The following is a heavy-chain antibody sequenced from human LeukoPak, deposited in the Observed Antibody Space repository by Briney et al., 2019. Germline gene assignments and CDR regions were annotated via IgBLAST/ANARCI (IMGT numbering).Heavy chain of an antibody. CDR2: VHHSGTT. J-gene: IGHJ6*03. D-gene: IGHD6-13*01. V-gene: IGHV4-34*01. CDR3: ARAISAADLYYSYYYMDV. Sequence: SETLSLTCGVSGASFSDYYWNWIRQPPGRGLEWIGEVHHSGTTNYNPSLRSRATISVATSKKQFSLNLSSVTAADSAVYYCARAISAADLYYSYYYMDVWDKGTTVTVSS. CDR1: GASFSDYY.